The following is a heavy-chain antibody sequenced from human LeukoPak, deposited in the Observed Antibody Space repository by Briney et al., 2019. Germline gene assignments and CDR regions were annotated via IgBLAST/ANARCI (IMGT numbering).Heavy chain of an antibody. CDR3: ARDIRNYYDSGAYGWFDP. J-gene: IGHJ5*02. Sequence: PGGSLRLSCAASGFTFSSYGVHWVRQAPGKGLEWVAFIRYDGSNKYYADSVKGRFTISRDSSKNTVYLQMNSLRAEDTATYYCARDIRNYYDSGAYGWFDPWGQGTLVPVSS. V-gene: IGHV3-30*02. CDR2: IRYDGSNK. CDR1: GFTFSSYG. D-gene: IGHD3-10*01.